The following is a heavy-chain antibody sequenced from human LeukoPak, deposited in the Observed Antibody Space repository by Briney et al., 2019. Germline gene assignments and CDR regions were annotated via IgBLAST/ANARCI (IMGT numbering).Heavy chain of an antibody. J-gene: IGHJ6*03. Sequence: SVKVSCKASGGTFSSYAISWVRQAPGQGLDWMGGIIPIFGTANYAQKFQGRVTITADESTSTAYMELSSLRSEDTAVYYCARAPGIAALLMDVWSKGTTVTVSS. D-gene: IGHD6-6*01. CDR1: GGTFSSYA. CDR3: ARAPGIAALLMDV. V-gene: IGHV1-69*13. CDR2: IIPIFGTA.